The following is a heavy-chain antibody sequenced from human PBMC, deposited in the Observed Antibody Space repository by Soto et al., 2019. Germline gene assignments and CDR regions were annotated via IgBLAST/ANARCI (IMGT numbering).Heavy chain of an antibody. V-gene: IGHV4-39*01. CDR3: ARHYNSGSPNWFDP. D-gene: IGHD6-19*01. CDR1: GGSINSSSYF. CDR2: IYYSGST. Sequence: SETLSLTCSVSGGSINSSSYFWGWVRQPPGKGLEWIGSIYYSGSTYYNPSLRSRVTISVDTSKNQFSLKLSSVTAADTAVFYCARHYNSGSPNWFDPWGQGTLVTVSS. J-gene: IGHJ5*02.